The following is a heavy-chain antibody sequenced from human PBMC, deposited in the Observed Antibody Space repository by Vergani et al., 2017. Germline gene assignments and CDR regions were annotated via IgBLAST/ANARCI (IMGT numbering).Heavy chain of an antibody. CDR3: AKMGGEDIVVVPAAPPGNYFDY. J-gene: IGHJ4*02. Sequence: VHLLESGGGLVQSGGSLRLSCAASGFTFSSYGMHWVRQAPGKGLEWVAFIRYDGSNKYYADSVKGRFTISRDNSKNTLYLQMNSLRAEDPAVYYCAKMGGEDIVVVPAAPPGNYFDYWGQGTLVTVSS. V-gene: IGHV3-30*02. CDR2: IRYDGSNK. CDR1: GFTFSSYG. D-gene: IGHD2-2*01.